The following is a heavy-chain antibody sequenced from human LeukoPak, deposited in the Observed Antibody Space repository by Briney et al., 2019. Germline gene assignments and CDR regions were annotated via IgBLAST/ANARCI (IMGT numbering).Heavy chain of an antibody. CDR3: ATIKRGSIFGYFDF. V-gene: IGHV4-59*01. Sequence: SETLSLTCTVSGGSISSYYWSWIRQPPGKGLEWIAYLFDSVNTKDNPSLQSRLTLSADTSKNHFSLRLSSVTAADTAVYYCATIKRGSIFGYFDFWGQGIKVTVSS. CDR1: GGSISSYY. J-gene: IGHJ4*02. CDR2: LFDSVNT. D-gene: IGHD5-18*01.